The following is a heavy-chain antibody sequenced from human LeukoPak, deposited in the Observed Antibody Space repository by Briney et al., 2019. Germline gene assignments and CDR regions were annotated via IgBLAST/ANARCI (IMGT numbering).Heavy chain of an antibody. D-gene: IGHD6-13*01. V-gene: IGHV3-53*01. Sequence: GGSLRLSCAASGFTVSSNYMSWVRQAPGKGLEWVSVIYSGGSTYYADSVKGRFTISRDNSKNTLYLQMNSLRAEDTAVYYCAGAGYSSSWYVGGYWGQGTLVTVSS. J-gene: IGHJ4*02. CDR3: AGAGYSSSWYVGGY. CDR1: GFTVSSNY. CDR2: IYSGGST.